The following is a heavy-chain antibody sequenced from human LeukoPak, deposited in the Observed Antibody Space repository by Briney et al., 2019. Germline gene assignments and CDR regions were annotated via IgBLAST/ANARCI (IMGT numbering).Heavy chain of an antibody. CDR3: ARARLLYNPIDY. J-gene: IGHJ4*02. D-gene: IGHD2-2*02. CDR2: MNPNSGNT. V-gene: IGHV1-8*01. CDR1: GYTFTSYD. Sequence: VSVKVSCKASGYTFTSYDINWVRQATGQGLEWMGWMNPNSGNTGYAQKFQGRVTMTRNTSISTAYMELSSLRSEDTAVYYCARARLLYNPIDYWGQGTLVTVSS.